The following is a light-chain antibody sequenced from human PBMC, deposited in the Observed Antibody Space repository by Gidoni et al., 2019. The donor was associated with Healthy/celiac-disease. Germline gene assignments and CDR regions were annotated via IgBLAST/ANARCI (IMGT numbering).Light chain of an antibody. Sequence: IKTTQSPSLLSAPVGDTDTINGRESQSISSYVDWYQQKPGQAPKLLIYAASSLQSGGPASFSGSGSGTDFTLTISSLQPEDLATYYCQQSYSTPPYTCGQGTKLEIK. J-gene: IGKJ2*01. CDR1: QSISSY. CDR3: QQSYSTPPYT. V-gene: IGKV1-39*01. CDR2: AAS.